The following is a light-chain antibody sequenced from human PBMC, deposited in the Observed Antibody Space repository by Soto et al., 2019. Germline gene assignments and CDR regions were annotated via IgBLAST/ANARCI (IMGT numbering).Light chain of an antibody. Sequence: IVLTQSPGTLSLSPGERATLSCRASQSVTSSYLAWYQQKPGQAPRLLIYGASSRATGIPDRFSGSGSGTDFTLIISRVEPEDFAVYYCQQYGRSLTFGGGTKVDIK. CDR3: QQYGRSLT. CDR2: GAS. J-gene: IGKJ4*01. V-gene: IGKV3-20*01. CDR1: QSVTSSY.